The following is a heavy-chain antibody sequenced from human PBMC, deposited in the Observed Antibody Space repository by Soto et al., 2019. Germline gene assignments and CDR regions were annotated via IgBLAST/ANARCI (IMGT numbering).Heavy chain of an antibody. D-gene: IGHD6-19*01. CDR1: GFTFSSYG. CDR3: ARDLYDSSGWYYFDY. V-gene: IGHV3-33*01. Sequence: QVQLVASGGGVVQPGRSLRLSCAASGFTFSSYGMHWVRQAPGKGLEWVAVIWYDGSNKYYADSVKGRFTISRDNSKITLYLQMTSLRAEDTAVYYCARDLYDSSGWYYFDYWGQGTLVAVSS. J-gene: IGHJ4*02. CDR2: IWYDGSNK.